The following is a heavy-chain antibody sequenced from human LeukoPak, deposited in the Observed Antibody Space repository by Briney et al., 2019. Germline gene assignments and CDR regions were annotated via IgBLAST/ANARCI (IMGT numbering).Heavy chain of an antibody. CDR2: ISSSSSYI. Sequence: PGGSLKLSCAASGFTLSNHPMYWVRQAPGKGLEWVSSISSSSSYIYYADSVKGRFTISRDNAKNSLYLQMNSLRAEDTAVYYCARRGAAAGDYFDYWGQGTLVTVSS. J-gene: IGHJ4*02. CDR3: ARRGAAAGDYFDY. V-gene: IGHV3-21*01. D-gene: IGHD6-13*01. CDR1: GFTLSNHP.